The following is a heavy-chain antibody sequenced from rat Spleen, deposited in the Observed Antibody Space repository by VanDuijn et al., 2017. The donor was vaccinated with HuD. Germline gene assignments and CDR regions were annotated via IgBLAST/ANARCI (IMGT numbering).Heavy chain of an antibody. D-gene: IGHD1-9*01. J-gene: IGHJ3*01. CDR3: ARHPTYYGFDGDWFAC. V-gene: IGHV5-29*01. CDR1: GFTFSDYY. Sequence: EVQLVESDGGLVQPGRSLKLSCAASGFTFSDYYMAWVRQAPTKGLEWVATISYDGSSTYYRDSVKGRFSVSRDNAKSTLYLQMDSLRSEDTATYYCARHPTYYGFDGDWFACWGQGTLVTVSS. CDR2: ISYDGSST.